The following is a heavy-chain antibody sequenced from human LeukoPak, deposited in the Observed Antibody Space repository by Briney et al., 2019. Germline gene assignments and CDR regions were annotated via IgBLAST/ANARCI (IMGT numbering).Heavy chain of an antibody. CDR1: GFTFSSFA. Sequence: PGGSLRLSCTASGFTFSSFAMSWVRQAPGKGLDWVSAISGSGDSTSYADSVRGRFIISRDNSKSTLYLQMDSLRAEDTAVYYCATNRTTGGHRFDYWGQGTLVPVSS. J-gene: IGHJ4*02. CDR2: ISGSGDST. V-gene: IGHV3-23*01. CDR3: ATNRTTGGHRFDY. D-gene: IGHD1-1*01.